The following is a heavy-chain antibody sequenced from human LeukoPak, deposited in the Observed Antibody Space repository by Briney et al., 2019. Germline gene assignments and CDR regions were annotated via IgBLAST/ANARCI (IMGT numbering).Heavy chain of an antibody. V-gene: IGHV3-30-3*01. CDR2: ISYDGSNK. D-gene: IGHD1-26*01. J-gene: IGHJ4*02. Sequence: PGGSLRLSCAASGFTFSSYAMHWVRQAPGKGLEWVAVISYDGSNKYYADSVKGRFTISRDNSKNTLYLQMNSLRAEDTAVYYCARVLFPWELGQKGTYYFDYWGQGTLVTVSS. CDR3: ARVLFPWELGQKGTYYFDY. CDR1: GFTFSSYA.